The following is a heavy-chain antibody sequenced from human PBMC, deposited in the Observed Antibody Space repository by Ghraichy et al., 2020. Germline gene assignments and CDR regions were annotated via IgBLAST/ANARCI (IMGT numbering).Heavy chain of an antibody. CDR1: GYTFTGYY. CDR2: INPNSGGT. D-gene: IGHD4-17*01. Sequence: ASVKVSCKASGYTFTGYYMHWVRQAPGQGLEWMGWINPNSGGTNYAQKFQGWVTMTRDTSISTAYMELSRLRSDDTAVYYCARVGYGDSLIAFDIWGQGTMVTVSS. CDR3: ARVGYGDSLIAFDI. J-gene: IGHJ3*02. V-gene: IGHV1-2*04.